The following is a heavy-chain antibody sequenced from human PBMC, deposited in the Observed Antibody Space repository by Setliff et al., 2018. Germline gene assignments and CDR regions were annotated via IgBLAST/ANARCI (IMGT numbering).Heavy chain of an antibody. J-gene: IGHJ3*02. CDR3: EGRAAADRGFDI. CDR2: ITTSGSAT. V-gene: IGHV3-48*03. Sequence: PGGSLRLSCAVSGFIFSSYEMNWVRQAPGKGLEWVSSITTSGSATYYAESVRGRFTISRDNAKNSLYLQMNSLRAEDTAVYYCEGRAAADRGFDIWGQGTTVTVSS. D-gene: IGHD6-25*01. CDR1: GFIFSSYE.